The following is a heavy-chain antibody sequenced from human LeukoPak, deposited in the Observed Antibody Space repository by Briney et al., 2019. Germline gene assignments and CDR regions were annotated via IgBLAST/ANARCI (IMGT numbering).Heavy chain of an antibody. CDR3: ARRTSSSWFFDY. V-gene: IGHV4-39*01. D-gene: IGHD6-13*01. Sequence: SETLSLTCAVSGGSISSSNYCWAWIRQPPGKRLEWIGSINYSGSTYYNPSPKSRVTTSVDTSKNQFSLKMSSVTAADTAVYYCARRTSSSWFFDYWGQGTLVTVSS. J-gene: IGHJ4*02. CDR1: GGSISSSNYC. CDR2: INYSGST.